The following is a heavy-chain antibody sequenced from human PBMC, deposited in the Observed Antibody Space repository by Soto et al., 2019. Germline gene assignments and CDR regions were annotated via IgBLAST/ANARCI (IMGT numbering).Heavy chain of an antibody. Sequence: PSETLSLTCTVSGGSISSGGYYWSWIRQHPGKGLEWIGYIYYSGSTYYNPSLKSRVTISVDTSKNQFSLKLSSVTAADTAVYYCAGTGITIFGVVITPHWFDPWGQGTLVTVSS. CDR2: IYYSGST. CDR3: AGTGITIFGVVITPHWFDP. V-gene: IGHV4-31*03. D-gene: IGHD3-3*01. J-gene: IGHJ5*02. CDR1: GGSISSGGYY.